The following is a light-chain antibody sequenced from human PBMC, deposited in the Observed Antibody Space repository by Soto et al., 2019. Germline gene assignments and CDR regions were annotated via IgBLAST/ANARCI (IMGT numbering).Light chain of an antibody. CDR3: QHYDTSPAWT. J-gene: IGKJ1*01. V-gene: IGKV3-20*01. CDR2: GAS. CDR1: QSVDSSS. Sequence: EIVLTQSPGTLSVSVGETATLPCTASQSVDSSSLAWYQQKPGQAPRLLIYGASSRATGIPDRFSGSGSGTDFTLTVSRLEPEDFAVYYCQHYDTSPAWTFGQGTKVDIK.